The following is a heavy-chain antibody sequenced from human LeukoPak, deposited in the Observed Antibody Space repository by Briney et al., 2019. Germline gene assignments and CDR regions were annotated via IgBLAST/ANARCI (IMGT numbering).Heavy chain of an antibody. Sequence: SETLSLTCTVSGYSISSGYYWGWIRQPPGKGLEWIGSIYHSGSTYYNPSLKSRVTISVDTSKNQFSLKLSSVTAADTAVYYCARDQTDIVVAQGWFDPWGQGTLVTVSS. V-gene: IGHV4-38-2*02. D-gene: IGHD2-2*01. J-gene: IGHJ5*02. CDR1: GYSISSGYY. CDR3: ARDQTDIVVAQGWFDP. CDR2: IYHSGST.